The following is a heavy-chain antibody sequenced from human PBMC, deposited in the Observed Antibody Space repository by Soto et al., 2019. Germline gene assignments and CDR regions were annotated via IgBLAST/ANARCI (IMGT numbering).Heavy chain of an antibody. J-gene: IGHJ6*02. V-gene: IGHV3-64*01. CDR2: ISSSGGST. D-gene: IGHD3-22*01. CDR1: GFTFSSYA. Sequence: PGGSLRVPCAASGFTFSSYAMHWVRQAPGKGLEYVSAISSSGGSTYYANSVKGRFTISRDNSKNTLYLQMGSLRPEDMAVYYCARDRWYYYDNKYGMDVWGQGTTVTVSS. CDR3: ARDRWYYYDNKYGMDV.